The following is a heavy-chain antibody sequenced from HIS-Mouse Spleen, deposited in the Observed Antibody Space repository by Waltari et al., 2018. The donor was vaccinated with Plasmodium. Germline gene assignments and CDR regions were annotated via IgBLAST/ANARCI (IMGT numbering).Heavy chain of an antibody. Sequence: EVQLVESGGGLVQPGGSLRLSCAASGFTFSSYWMSWVRQAPGKGLEWVAKIKKDGSEKYYVDSVKGRFTISRDNAKNSLYLQMNSLRAEDTAVYYCAREFGTGNWYFDLWGRGTLVTVSS. CDR1: GFTFSSYW. D-gene: IGHD7-27*01. J-gene: IGHJ2*01. V-gene: IGHV3-7*01. CDR3: AREFGTGNWYFDL. CDR2: IKKDGSEK.